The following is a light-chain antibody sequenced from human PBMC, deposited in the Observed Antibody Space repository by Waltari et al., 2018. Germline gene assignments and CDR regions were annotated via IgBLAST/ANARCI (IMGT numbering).Light chain of an antibody. CDR2: EVS. Sequence: QSALAQPPSASGSPGQSVTISCTGTSSDVGGSNYVPWYQQHPGKAPKLMIYEVSKRPSGVPDRFSGSKSGNTASLTVSGLQAEDEAAYYCSSYAGSNFVVFGGGTKVTVL. CDR1: SSDVGGSNY. V-gene: IGLV2-8*01. J-gene: IGLJ2*01. CDR3: SSYAGSNFVV.